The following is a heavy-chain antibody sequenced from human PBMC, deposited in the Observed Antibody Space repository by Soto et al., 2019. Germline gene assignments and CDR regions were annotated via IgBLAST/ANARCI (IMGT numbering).Heavy chain of an antibody. Sequence: QVQLVQSGAEVKKPGASVKVSCKASGYTFTSYGISWVRQAPGQGLEWMGWISAYNGNTNYAQKLQGRVTMTTDTSTSTAYMELRSLRSDDTAVYYCARDQVRQTIFGVVIGNWFDPWGQGTLVTVSS. J-gene: IGHJ5*02. V-gene: IGHV1-18*01. CDR2: ISAYNGNT. D-gene: IGHD3-3*01. CDR3: ARDQVRQTIFGVVIGNWFDP. CDR1: GYTFTSYG.